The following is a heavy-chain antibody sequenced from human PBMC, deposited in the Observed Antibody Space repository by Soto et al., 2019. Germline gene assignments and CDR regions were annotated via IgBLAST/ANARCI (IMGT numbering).Heavy chain of an antibody. J-gene: IGHJ3*02. V-gene: IGHV1-18*01. CDR1: GYTFTSYG. CDR3: AREKNDDYIWGNYRPGPAFDI. Sequence: ASVKVSCKASGYTFTSYGISWVRQAPGQGLEWMGWISAYNGNTNYAQKLQGRVTMTTDTSTSTAYMELRSLRSDDTAVYYCAREKNDDYIWGNYRPGPAFDIWGQGTMVTVSS. CDR2: ISAYNGNT. D-gene: IGHD3-16*02.